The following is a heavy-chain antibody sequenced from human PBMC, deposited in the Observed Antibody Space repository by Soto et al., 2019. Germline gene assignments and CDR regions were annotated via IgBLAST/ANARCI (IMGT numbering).Heavy chain of an antibody. Sequence: GGSLRLSGAASGFTFSSYGIHWVRQAPCKGLEWVAVISYDGSNKYYADSVKGRFTISRDNSKNTLYLQMNSLRAEDTAVYYCAKAKRITMVRRVYAPVDYCGQGTLITFSS. J-gene: IGHJ4*02. D-gene: IGHD3-10*01. V-gene: IGHV3-30*18. CDR2: ISYDGSNK. CDR1: GFTFSSYG. CDR3: AKAKRITMVRRVYAPVDY.